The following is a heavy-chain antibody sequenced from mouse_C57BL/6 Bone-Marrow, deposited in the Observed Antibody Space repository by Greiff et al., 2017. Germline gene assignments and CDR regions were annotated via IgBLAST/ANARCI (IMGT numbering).Heavy chain of an antibody. V-gene: IGHV14-2*01. Sequence: VQLQQSGAELVKPGASVKLSCTASGFNIKDYYLHWVKQRTEQGLEWIGRIDPEDGEPKYASKFQGKATITADTSSNTAYLQLSSLNSEYTAVNYCARSVTTVVASVPHWYFDVWGTGTTVTVSS. CDR1: GFNIKDYY. J-gene: IGHJ1*03. D-gene: IGHD1-1*01. CDR2: IDPEDGEP. CDR3: ARSVTTVVASVPHWYFDV.